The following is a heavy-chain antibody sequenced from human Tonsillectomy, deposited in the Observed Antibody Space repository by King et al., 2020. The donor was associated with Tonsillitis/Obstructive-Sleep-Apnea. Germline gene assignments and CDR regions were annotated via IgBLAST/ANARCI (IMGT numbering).Heavy chain of an antibody. V-gene: IGHV4-34*01. J-gene: IGHJ4*02. CDR1: GDSFSGFH. D-gene: IGHD6-6*01. Sequence: VQLQQWGAGLLKPSETLSLTCAVYGDSFSGFHWSWIRQSPGKGLEWIGEITHSGTTNYNPSLKSRVTMSVDTSKNQFSLKLSSVTAADTAVYYCARGFGSIIAPQYFFDYWGQGTLVTVSS. CDR2: ITHSGTT. CDR3: ARGFGSIIAPQYFFDY.